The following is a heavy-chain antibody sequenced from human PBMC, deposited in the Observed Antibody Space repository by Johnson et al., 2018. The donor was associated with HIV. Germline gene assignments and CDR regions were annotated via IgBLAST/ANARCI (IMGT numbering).Heavy chain of an antibody. V-gene: IGHV3-30*04. J-gene: IGHJ3*02. CDR1: GFTFSSYA. CDR3: ARDQWLAPSGAFDI. CDR2: ISYDGSNK. D-gene: IGHD6-19*01. Sequence: QVQLVESGGGVVQPGRSLRLSCGASGFTFSSYAMHWVRQAPGKGLEWVAVISYDGSNKYYADSVKGRFTISRDNSKNTLYLQMNSLRAEDTAVYYCARDQWLAPSGAFDIWGQGTMVTVSS.